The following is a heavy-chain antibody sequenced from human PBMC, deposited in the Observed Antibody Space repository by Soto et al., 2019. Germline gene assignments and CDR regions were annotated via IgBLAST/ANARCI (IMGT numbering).Heavy chain of an antibody. Sequence: QVQLVQSGAEVKKPGASVKVSCKASGYTFTSYSMHWLRQAPGQGLEWMAIINPSDGSTTYAQKFQGRVTVTRDTSTSTVHMEVSSLRADDTAVYYCARMWRGGVFDYWGQGTLVTVSS. V-gene: IGHV1-46*01. CDR3: ARMWRGGVFDY. CDR2: INPSDGST. CDR1: GYTFTSYS. J-gene: IGHJ4*02. D-gene: IGHD2-21*01.